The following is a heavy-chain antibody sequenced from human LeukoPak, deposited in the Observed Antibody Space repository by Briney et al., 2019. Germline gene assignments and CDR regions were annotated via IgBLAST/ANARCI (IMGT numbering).Heavy chain of an antibody. V-gene: IGHV7-4-1*02. Sequence: ASVKVSCKASGYTFSSYAMNWVRQAPGQGLEWVGWINTKTGNPTYAQGFTGRFVFSLDTSVSTAYLQISNLKAEDTAVYYCARQGPGFCGSTSCYGVDSWGQGTLVTVSS. CDR2: INTKTGNP. CDR1: GYTFSSYA. D-gene: IGHD2-2*01. J-gene: IGHJ4*02. CDR3: ARQGPGFCGSTSCYGVDS.